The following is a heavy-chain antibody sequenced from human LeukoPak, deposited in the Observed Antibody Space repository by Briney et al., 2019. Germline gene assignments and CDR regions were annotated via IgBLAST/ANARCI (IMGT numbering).Heavy chain of an antibody. V-gene: IGHV4-59*01. CDR1: GGSISSYY. Sequence: SETLSLTCTVSGGSISSYYWSWIRQPPGKGLEWIGYIYYSGSTNYNPSLKSRDTISVDTSKNQFSLKLSSVTAADTAVYYCARDKGTTVTNYGMDVWGKGTTVTVSS. J-gene: IGHJ6*04. CDR3: ARDKGTTVTNYGMDV. D-gene: IGHD4-17*01. CDR2: IYYSGST.